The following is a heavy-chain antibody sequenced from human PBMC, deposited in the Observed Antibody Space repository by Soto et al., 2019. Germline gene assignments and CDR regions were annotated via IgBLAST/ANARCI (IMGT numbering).Heavy chain of an antibody. CDR3: ATTVVTGGDTDY. J-gene: IGHJ4*02. Sequence: ASVKVSCKASGGTFSSYAISWVRQAPGQGLEWMGGIIPIFGTANYAQKFQGRVTITADKSTSTAYMELSSLRSEDTAVYYCATTVVTGGDTDYWGQRTLVTVSS. CDR1: GGTFSSYA. V-gene: IGHV1-69*06. D-gene: IGHD4-17*01. CDR2: IIPIFGTA.